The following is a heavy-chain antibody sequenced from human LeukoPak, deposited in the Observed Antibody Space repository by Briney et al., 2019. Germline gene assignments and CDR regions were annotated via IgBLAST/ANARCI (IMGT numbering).Heavy chain of an antibody. J-gene: IGHJ3*02. Sequence: TGGSLRLSCAASVFTFSSYGMHWVRQAPGKGLEWVAVISYDGSNKYYADSVKGRFTISRDNSKNTLYLQMNSLRAEDTAVYYCAKVLYNYYYDSSGYYGDAFDIWGQGTMVTVSS. CDR3: AKVLYNYYYDSSGYYGDAFDI. CDR1: VFTFSSYG. D-gene: IGHD3-22*01. CDR2: ISYDGSNK. V-gene: IGHV3-30*18.